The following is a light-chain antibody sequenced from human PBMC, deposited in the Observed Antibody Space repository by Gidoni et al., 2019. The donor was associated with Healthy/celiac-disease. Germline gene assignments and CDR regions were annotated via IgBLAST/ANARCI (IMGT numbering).Light chain of an antibody. V-gene: IGLV3-21*02. CDR1: NIGSKS. CDR3: QVWDSSSDRWV. CDR2: DDR. J-gene: IGLJ3*02. Sequence: SYVLTQPPSVSVAPGQTARITCGGNNIGSKSVHWYQPKPGQAPVLVVYDDRDRPSGIPERFSGSNSGNTATLTISRVEAGDEADYYCQVWDSSSDRWVFGGGTKLTVL.